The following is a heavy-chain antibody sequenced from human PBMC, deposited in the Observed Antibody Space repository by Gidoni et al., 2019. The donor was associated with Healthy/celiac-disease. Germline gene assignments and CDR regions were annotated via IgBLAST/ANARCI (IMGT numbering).Heavy chain of an antibody. CDR1: GFTFSSYS. D-gene: IGHD2-8*02. Sequence: EVQLVESGGGLVKPGGSLRLSCAASGFTFSSYSMNWGRQAPGKGLEWVSSISSSSSYIYYADSVKGRFTISRDNAKNSLYLQMNSLRAEDTAVYYCARDALPYCTGGVCYSPYFDYWGQGTLVTVSS. V-gene: IGHV3-21*01. J-gene: IGHJ4*02. CDR3: ARDALPYCTGGVCYSPYFDY. CDR2: ISSSSSYI.